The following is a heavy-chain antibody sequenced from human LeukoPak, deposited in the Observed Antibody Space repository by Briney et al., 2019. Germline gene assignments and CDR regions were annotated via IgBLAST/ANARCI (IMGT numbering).Heavy chain of an antibody. V-gene: IGHV1-18*01. CDR1: GYTFTSYG. CDR2: ISAYNGNT. CDR3: ARVVYDFWSGYSDYYGMDV. D-gene: IGHD3-3*01. J-gene: IGHJ6*02. Sequence: ASVRVSCKASGYTFTSYGISWVRQAPGQGLEWMGWISAYNGNTNYAQKLQGRVTMTTDTSTSTAYMELRSLRSDDTAVYYCARVVYDFWSGYSDYYGMDVWGQGTTVTVSS.